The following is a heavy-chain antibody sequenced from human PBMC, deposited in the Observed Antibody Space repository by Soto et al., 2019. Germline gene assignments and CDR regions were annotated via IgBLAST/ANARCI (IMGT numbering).Heavy chain of an antibody. D-gene: IGHD3-22*01. CDR3: TRSSGYYPLDGLAFDI. CDR2: IRSKAYGGTT. Sequence: GGSLRLSCTASGFTFGDYAMSWFRQAPGKGLEWVGFIRSKAYGGTTEYAASVKGRFTISRDDSKSIAYLQMNSLKTEDTAVYYCTRSSGYYPLDGLAFDIWGQGTMVTVSS. CDR1: GFTFGDYA. J-gene: IGHJ3*02. V-gene: IGHV3-49*03.